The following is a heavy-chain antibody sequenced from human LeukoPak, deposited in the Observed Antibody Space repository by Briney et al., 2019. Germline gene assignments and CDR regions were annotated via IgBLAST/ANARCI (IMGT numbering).Heavy chain of an antibody. J-gene: IGHJ4*02. CDR1: GFTFSSYW. D-gene: IGHD2-2*01. V-gene: IGHV3-7*01. CDR3: ARGGYCSSTSCSLHPFDY. Sequence: GGSLRLSCAASGFTFSSYWMSWVRQAPGKGLEWVANIKQDGSEKYYVDSVKGRFTIPRDNAKNSLYLQMNSLRAEDTAVYYCARGGYCSSTSCSLHPFDYWGQGTLVTVSS. CDR2: IKQDGSEK.